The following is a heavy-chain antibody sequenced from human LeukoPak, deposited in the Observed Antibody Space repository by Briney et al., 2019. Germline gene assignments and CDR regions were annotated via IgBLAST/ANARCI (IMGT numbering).Heavy chain of an antibody. D-gene: IGHD5-18*01. J-gene: IGHJ5*02. V-gene: IGHV4-39*06. CDR3: AKGAGGFSYYNWFDP. CDR2: IYYSGTT. CDR1: GGSISSSPYY. Sequence: SETLSLTCTVSGGSISSSPYYWGWIRQPPGKGLEWIGSIYYSGTTHYNPSLESRVTISVDTSKNQLPLKLASVTAADTAIYYCAKGAGGFSYYNWFDPWGQGTLVTVSS.